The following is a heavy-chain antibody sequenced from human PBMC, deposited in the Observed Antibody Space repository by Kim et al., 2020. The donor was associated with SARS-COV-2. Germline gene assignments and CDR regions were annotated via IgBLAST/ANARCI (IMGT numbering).Heavy chain of an antibody. Sequence: YHADPVKGRSTISRDQSKNRLYLQMTSLGAEDTAVYYCARDTRDYYGMDVWGQGTTVTVSS. CDR3: ARDTRDYYGMDV. V-gene: IGHV3-33*01. J-gene: IGHJ6*02.